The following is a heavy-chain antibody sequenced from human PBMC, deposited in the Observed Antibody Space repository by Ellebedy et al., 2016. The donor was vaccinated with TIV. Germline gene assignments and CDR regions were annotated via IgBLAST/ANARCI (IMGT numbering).Heavy chain of an antibody. J-gene: IGHJ4*02. V-gene: IGHV3-7*03. CDR2: IKQDGSEK. Sequence: GESLKISCAASGFTFSSYWMSWVRQAPGKGLEWVANIKQDGSEKYYVDSVKGRFTISRDNAKNSLYLQMNSLRAEDTAVYYCARVGIVATTEPFDYWGQGTLVTVSS. CDR1: GFTFSSYW. D-gene: IGHD5-12*01. CDR3: ARVGIVATTEPFDY.